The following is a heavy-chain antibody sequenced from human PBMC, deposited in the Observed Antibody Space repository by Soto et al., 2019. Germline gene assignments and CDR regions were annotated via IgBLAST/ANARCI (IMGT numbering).Heavy chain of an antibody. D-gene: IGHD1-1*01. CDR3: ARPSSHTATTGTFNY. CDR1: GGSFNSHS. CDR2: FIPILGLA. Sequence: QVQLVQSGAEVKKPGSSVIVSCKASGGSFNSHSINWVRQAPGQGLQWVGRFIPILGLANYAQSFQGRVTITADKSTSTAYTELSSLGSDDTAVYYCARPSSHTATTGTFNYWGQGTPVTVSS. J-gene: IGHJ4*02. V-gene: IGHV1-69*02.